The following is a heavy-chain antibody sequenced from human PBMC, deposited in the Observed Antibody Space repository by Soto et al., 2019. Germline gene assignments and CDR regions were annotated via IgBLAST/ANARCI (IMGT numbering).Heavy chain of an antibody. CDR2: IYYSGST. CDR3: GGGGYDWRDFDY. V-gene: IGHV4-59*01. J-gene: IGHJ4*02. CDR1: GGSISSYY. D-gene: IGHD5-12*01. Sequence: QVQLQESGPGLVKPSETLSLTCTVSGGSISSYYWSWIRQPPGKGLEWIGYIYYSGSTNYNPSLKSRVTISVDTSKNQFSLKLSSVTAADTPVYYCGGGGYDWRDFDYWGQGTLVTVSS.